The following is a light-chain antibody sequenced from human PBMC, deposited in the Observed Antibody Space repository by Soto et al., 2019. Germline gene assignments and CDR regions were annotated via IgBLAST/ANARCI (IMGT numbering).Light chain of an antibody. CDR1: QGISNY. CDR2: DAS. CDR3: LKYTMAPRT. J-gene: IGKJ1*01. Sequence: DIQMTQSPSSLSAYVGDRVTITCRASQGISNYLAWYQQKPGKVPKLLIYDASTMQSGVPSRFSGSGSGNNFTLTISIIQPLDVTTYYFLKYTMAPRTFVQGTKVKSK. V-gene: IGKV1-27*01.